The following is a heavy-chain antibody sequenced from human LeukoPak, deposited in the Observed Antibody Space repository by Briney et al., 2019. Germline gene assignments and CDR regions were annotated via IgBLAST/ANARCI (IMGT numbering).Heavy chain of an antibody. CDR3: SWRLIDY. CDR2: IKSKTDGGTT. J-gene: IGHJ4*02. Sequence: GGSLRLSCTASGFTFGDYEMSWVRQAPRKGLEWVGRIKSKTDGGTTDYAAPVKGRFTISRDDSKNTLYLQMNYLKTEDTAVYYCSWRLIDYWGQGTLVTVSS. CDR1: GFTFGDYE. V-gene: IGHV3-15*01. D-gene: IGHD3-16*01.